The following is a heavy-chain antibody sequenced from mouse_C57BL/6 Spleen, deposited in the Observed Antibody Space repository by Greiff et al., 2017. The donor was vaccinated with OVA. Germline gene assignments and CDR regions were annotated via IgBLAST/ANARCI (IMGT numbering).Heavy chain of an antibody. V-gene: IGHV1-59*01. CDR3: ASRGDSSDYVYFDV. J-gene: IGHJ1*03. CDR2: IDPSDSYT. D-gene: IGHD3-2*02. CDR1: GYTFTSYW. Sequence: VQLQQPGAELVRPGTSVKLSCKASGYTFTSYWMHWVKQRPGQGLEWIGVIDPSDSYTNYNQKFKGKATLTVDTSSSTAYMQLSSLTSEDSAVYAVASRGDSSDYVYFDVWGTGTTVTVSS.